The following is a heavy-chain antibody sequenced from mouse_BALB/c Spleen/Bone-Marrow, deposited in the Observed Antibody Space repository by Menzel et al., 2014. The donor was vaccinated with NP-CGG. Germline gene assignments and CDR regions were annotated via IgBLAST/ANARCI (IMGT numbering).Heavy chain of an antibody. D-gene: IGHD1-1*01. CDR2: ISSRGST. Sequence: EVKLMESGGGLLKPGGSLKLSCAASGFTFSSYAMSWVRQTPEKRLEWVASISSRGSTYYPDSVKGRFTISGDNARNILYLQMSSLRSEDTAMYCCASLTTVHWYFDVWGAGTTVTGSS. V-gene: IGHV5-6-5*01. CDR3: ASLTTVHWYFDV. J-gene: IGHJ1*01. CDR1: GFTFSSYA.